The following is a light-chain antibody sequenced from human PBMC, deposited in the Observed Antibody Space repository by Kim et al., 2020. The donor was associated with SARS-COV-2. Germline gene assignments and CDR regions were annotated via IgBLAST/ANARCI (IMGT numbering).Light chain of an antibody. CDR3: NSRDNSGDHVV. Sequence: SSELTQDPAVSVALGQTVRITCQGDSLRTYYASWYQQKPGQAPILVIYGKNNRPSGIPDRFSGSYSGNTASLTVTGAQAVDEADYYCNSRDNSGDHVVFGGGTKLTVL. CDR2: GKN. CDR1: SLRTYY. V-gene: IGLV3-19*01. J-gene: IGLJ2*01.